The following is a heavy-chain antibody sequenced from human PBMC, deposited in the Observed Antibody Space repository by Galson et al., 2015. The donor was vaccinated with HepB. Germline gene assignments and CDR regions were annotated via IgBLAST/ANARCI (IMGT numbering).Heavy chain of an antibody. CDR3: ARDFRAVAGTGPVDY. V-gene: IGHV3-21*01. J-gene: IGHJ4*02. CDR2: ISSSSSYI. CDR1: GFTFSSYS. Sequence: LRLSCAASGFTFSSYSMNWVRQAPGKGLEWVSSISSSSSYIYYADSVKGRFTISRDNAKNSLYLQMNSLRAEDTAVYYCARDFRAVAGTGPVDYWGQGALVTVSS. D-gene: IGHD6-19*01.